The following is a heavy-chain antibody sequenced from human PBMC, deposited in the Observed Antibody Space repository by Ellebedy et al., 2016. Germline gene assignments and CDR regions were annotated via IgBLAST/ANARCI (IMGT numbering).Heavy chain of an antibody. Sequence: GESLKISCAASGFTFSSYGMHWVRQAPGKGLEWVSYISGSSSTIYYADSVKGRFTISRDNSKNTLYLQMNSLRAEDTAVYYCAKDRRLAHHWGLLDYWGQGTLVTVSS. D-gene: IGHD7-27*01. J-gene: IGHJ4*02. CDR2: ISGSSSTI. V-gene: IGHV3-48*01. CDR3: AKDRRLAHHWGLLDY. CDR1: GFTFSSYG.